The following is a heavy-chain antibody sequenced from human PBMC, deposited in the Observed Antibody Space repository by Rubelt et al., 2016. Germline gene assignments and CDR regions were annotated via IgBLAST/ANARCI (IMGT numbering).Heavy chain of an antibody. J-gene: IGHJ4*02. D-gene: IGHD5-18*01. V-gene: IGHV3-15*07. CDR2: IKSKTAGGAT. Sequence: WVGRIKSKTAGGATDYAAPVKDRFTMLRDDSKNTLYLQMNSLKTEDTAVYYCTTKTAMVSDYDYWGQGTLITVSS. CDR3: TTKTAMVSDYDY.